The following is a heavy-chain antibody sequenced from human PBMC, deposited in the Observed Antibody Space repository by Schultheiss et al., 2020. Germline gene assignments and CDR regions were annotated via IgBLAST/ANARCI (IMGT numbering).Heavy chain of an antibody. Sequence: WGSLRLSCAASGFTFSSYWMHWVRQAPGKGLVWVSRINSDGSSTTYADSVKGRFTISRDNAQNTLYLQMNSLRAEDSAVYYCARGYDFGVVMDVWGQGTTVTVSS. CDR3: ARGYDFGVVMDV. CDR2: INSDGSST. V-gene: IGHV3-74*01. D-gene: IGHD3-3*01. CDR1: GFTFSSYW. J-gene: IGHJ6*02.